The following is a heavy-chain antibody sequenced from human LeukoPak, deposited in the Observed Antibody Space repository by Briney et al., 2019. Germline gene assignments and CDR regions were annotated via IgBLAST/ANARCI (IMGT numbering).Heavy chain of an antibody. D-gene: IGHD3-16*01. CDR1: GYIFTSYY. Sequence: ASVKVSCKASGYIFTSYYMHWVRQAPGQGLEWMGIINLSGGDTTYAQKFQGRLSMTRDMSTSTVYMELSSLRSEDTAVYYCARTFYEQMPHFDYWGQGTLVTVSS. J-gene: IGHJ4*02. CDR2: INLSGGDT. CDR3: ARTFYEQMPHFDY. V-gene: IGHV1-46*01.